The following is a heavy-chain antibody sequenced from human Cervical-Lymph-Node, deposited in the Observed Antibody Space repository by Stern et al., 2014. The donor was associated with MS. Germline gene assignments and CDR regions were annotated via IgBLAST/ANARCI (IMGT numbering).Heavy chain of an antibody. Sequence: VQLVQSGAEVKKPGASVKVSCKASGYTFTNYGISWVRQAPGQGLEWMGWINTYNGDTNYAQNLQGRDTRDTDTSTSTAYMELRSLRSDDPAVYYCAREWELRYWGQGTLVTVSS. CDR3: AREWELRY. D-gene: IGHD1-26*01. V-gene: IGHV1-18*01. J-gene: IGHJ4*02. CDR2: INTYNGDT. CDR1: GYTFTNYG.